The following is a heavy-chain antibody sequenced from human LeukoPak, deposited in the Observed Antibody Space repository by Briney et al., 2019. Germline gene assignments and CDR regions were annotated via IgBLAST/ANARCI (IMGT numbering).Heavy chain of an antibody. CDR3: ARISTCSRYGDY. V-gene: IGHV1-2*02. Sequence: ASVKVSCKASGYTFTGYYMHWVRQAPGQGLEWMGWINPNSGGTNYAQKFQGRVTMTRDTSISTAYMELSRLRSDDTAVYYSARISTCSRYGDYWGQGTLVTVSS. CDR1: GYTFTGYY. CDR2: INPNSGGT. D-gene: IGHD5-24*01. J-gene: IGHJ4*02.